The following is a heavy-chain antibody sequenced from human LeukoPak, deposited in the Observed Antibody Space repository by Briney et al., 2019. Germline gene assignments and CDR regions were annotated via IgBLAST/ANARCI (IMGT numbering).Heavy chain of an antibody. J-gene: IGHJ4*02. CDR3: ARDQHYFDY. Sequence: SETLSLTCAVYGGSFSGYYWSWIRQPAGKGLEWIGRIYTSGSTNYNPSLKSRVTISVDTSKDQFSLKLSSVTAADTAVYYCARDQHYFDYWGQGTLVTVSS. CDR1: GGSFSGYY. V-gene: IGHV4-4*07. CDR2: IYTSGST. D-gene: IGHD2-2*01.